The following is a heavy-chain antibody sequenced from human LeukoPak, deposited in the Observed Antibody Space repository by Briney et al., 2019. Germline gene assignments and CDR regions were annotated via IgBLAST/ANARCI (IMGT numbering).Heavy chain of an antibody. Sequence: GGTLRLSCAASGFTFSSYGMSWVRQAPGKGLEWVAVISYDGSNKYYADSVKGRFTISRDNSKNTLYLQMNSLRAEDTAVYYCARDLGGYSYGQGFDYWGQGTLVTVSS. CDR1: GFTFSSYG. V-gene: IGHV3-30*03. CDR3: ARDLGGYSYGQGFDY. J-gene: IGHJ4*02. CDR2: ISYDGSNK. D-gene: IGHD5-18*01.